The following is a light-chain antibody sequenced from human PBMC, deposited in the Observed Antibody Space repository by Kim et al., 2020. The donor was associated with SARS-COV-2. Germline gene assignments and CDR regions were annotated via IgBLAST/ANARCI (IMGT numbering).Light chain of an antibody. CDR1: QGVSSY. J-gene: IGKJ1*01. CDR3: QQYYSYPPT. V-gene: IGKV1-8*01. CDR2: AAS. Sequence: DRVPSTCRASQGVSSYLDWHRQKPGKAPKLLISAASTLQSGVPSRFSGGGSGTDFTLTINCLQSEDFATYYCQQYYSYPPTFGQWTKVDIK.